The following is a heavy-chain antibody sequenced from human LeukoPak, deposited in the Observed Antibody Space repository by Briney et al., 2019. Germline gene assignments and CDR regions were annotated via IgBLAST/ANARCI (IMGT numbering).Heavy chain of an antibody. CDR3: ARPGDYYDSSGYSDAFDI. CDR2: IIPIFGTA. Sequence: ASVKVSCKASGGTFSSYAISWVRQAPGQGLEWMGGIIPIFGTANYAQKFQGRVTITADESTSTAYMELSSLRSEDTAVYYCARPGDYYDSSGYSDAFDIWGQGTMVTASS. CDR1: GGTFSSYA. J-gene: IGHJ3*02. D-gene: IGHD3-22*01. V-gene: IGHV1-69*13.